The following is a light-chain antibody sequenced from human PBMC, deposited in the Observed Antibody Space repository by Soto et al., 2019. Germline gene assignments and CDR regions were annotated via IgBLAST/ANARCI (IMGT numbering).Light chain of an antibody. CDR1: QSVSSSY. Sequence: IVLKNSPGTLSLSQWEKATLSFMASQSVSSSYFAWYQQKPGQAPRLLIYGASSGATGIPDRFSGSGSGTDFTLTITRLEPEDFAVYYCQHYGTSPGTFGQGTKVDIK. V-gene: IGKV3-20*01. CDR2: GAS. J-gene: IGKJ1*01. CDR3: QHYGTSPGT.